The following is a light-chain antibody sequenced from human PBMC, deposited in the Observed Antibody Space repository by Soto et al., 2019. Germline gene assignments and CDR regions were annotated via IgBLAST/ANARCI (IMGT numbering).Light chain of an antibody. V-gene: IGKV1-9*01. J-gene: IGKJ4*01. CDR1: QDISSY. CDR2: AAS. Sequence: DIQLTQSPSFLSASVGDRVSIACRASQDISSYLAWYQQEPGKAPKLLIFAASTLQSGVPSRFSGSGSGTEFTLTISSLQPEDFATYYCQQLNSYPLTFGGGTKVEIK. CDR3: QQLNSYPLT.